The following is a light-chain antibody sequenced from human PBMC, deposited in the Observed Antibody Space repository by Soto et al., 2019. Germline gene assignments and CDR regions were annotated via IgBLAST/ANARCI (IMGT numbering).Light chain of an antibody. J-gene: IGLJ1*01. CDR3: TSYAGGNNV. V-gene: IGLV2-8*01. CDR2: EVN. Sequence: QSALTQPPSASGSPGHSVTISCTGTSSDVGGYNYVSWYQQNPGKVPKLMIYEVNKRPSGIPDRFSGYKSGNTASLTVSGLQAEDEADYSCTSYAGGNNVFGTGTKLTVL. CDR1: SSDVGGYNY.